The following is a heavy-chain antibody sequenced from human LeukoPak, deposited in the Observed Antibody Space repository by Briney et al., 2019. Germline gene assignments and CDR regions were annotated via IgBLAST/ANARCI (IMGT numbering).Heavy chain of an antibody. Sequence: SSETLSLTCTVSGGSISSGGYSWSWIRQHPGKGLEWIGYIYYSGSTNYNPSLKSRVTISVDTSKNQFSLKLSSVTAADTAVYYCARSYYYDSSGYYHPWGQGTLVTVSS. CDR2: IYYSGST. CDR1: GGSISSGGYS. D-gene: IGHD3-22*01. CDR3: ARSYYYDSSGYYHP. V-gene: IGHV4-31*03. J-gene: IGHJ5*02.